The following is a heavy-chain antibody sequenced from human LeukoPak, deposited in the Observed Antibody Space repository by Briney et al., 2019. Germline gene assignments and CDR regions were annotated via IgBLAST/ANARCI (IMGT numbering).Heavy chain of an antibody. CDR2: INHSGST. Sequence: PSETLSLTCAVYGGSFSGYYWSWIRQPPGKGLEWIGEINHSGSTNYNPSLKSRVTISVDTSKNQFSLKLSSVTAADTVVYYCARGIMYSGSSYRPTKYYFDYWGQGTLVTVSS. V-gene: IGHV4-34*01. J-gene: IGHJ4*02. CDR3: ARGIMYSGSSYRPTKYYFDY. D-gene: IGHD1-26*01. CDR1: GGSFSGYY.